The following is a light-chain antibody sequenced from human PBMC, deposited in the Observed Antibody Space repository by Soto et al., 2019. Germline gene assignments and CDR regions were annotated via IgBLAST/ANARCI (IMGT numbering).Light chain of an antibody. Sequence: QSVLTQPPSVSAAPGQTVPISCSGSSSNIGNNYVSWYQQLPGTAPKLLIYDNNKRPSGIPDRFSGSKSGTSATLGITGLQTGDEADYYCGTWDSSLSAVVFGGGTKLTVL. V-gene: IGLV1-51*01. CDR1: SSNIGNNY. CDR3: GTWDSSLSAVV. CDR2: DNN. J-gene: IGLJ2*01.